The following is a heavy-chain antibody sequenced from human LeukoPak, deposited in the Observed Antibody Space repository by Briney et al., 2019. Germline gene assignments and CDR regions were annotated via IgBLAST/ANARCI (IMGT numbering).Heavy chain of an antibody. CDR1: GYSFTSYW. V-gene: IGHV5-51*01. CDR3: ARLDGYTPQNWFDP. Sequence: GESLKISCKGSGYSFTSYWIGWVRRMPGKGLEWMGIIYPGDSDTRYSPSFQGQVTISADKSITTAYLQWSGLKASDTAVYYCARLDGYTPQNWFDPWGQGTLVTVSS. CDR2: IYPGDSDT. J-gene: IGHJ5*02. D-gene: IGHD5-24*01.